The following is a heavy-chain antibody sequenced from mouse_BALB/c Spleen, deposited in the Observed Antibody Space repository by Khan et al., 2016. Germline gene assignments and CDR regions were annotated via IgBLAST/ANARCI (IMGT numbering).Heavy chain of an antibody. V-gene: IGHV9-3*02. J-gene: IGHJ3*01. CDR3: SEDDNCSNWFAY. D-gene: IGHD2-5*01. CDR1: GYTFTNYG. Sequence: QIQLVQSGPDLKKPGETVKISCKASGYTFTNYGMHWVKQAPGKGLKWMGWINTNTGEPTYAEEFKGRFAFSLETSATTAYLQINNLKNEDTATDYWSEDDNCSNWFAYWGQGTLVTVSA. CDR2: INTNTGEP.